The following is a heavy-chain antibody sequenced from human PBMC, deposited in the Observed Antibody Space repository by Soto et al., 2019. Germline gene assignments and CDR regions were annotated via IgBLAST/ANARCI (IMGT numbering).Heavy chain of an antibody. V-gene: IGHV4-34*01. CDR2: INHSGST. CDR1: GGSFSGYY. Sequence: PSETLSLTCAVYGGSFSGYYCSWIRQPPGKGLEWIGEINHSGSTNYNPSLKSRVTISVDTSKNQFSLKLSSVTAADTAVYYCARGEVYVWGSYRKYWFDPWGQGTLVTVSS. D-gene: IGHD3-16*02. J-gene: IGHJ5*02. CDR3: ARGEVYVWGSYRKYWFDP.